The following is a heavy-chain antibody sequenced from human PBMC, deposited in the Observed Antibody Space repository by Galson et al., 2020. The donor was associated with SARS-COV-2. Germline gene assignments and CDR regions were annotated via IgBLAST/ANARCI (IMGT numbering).Heavy chain of an antibody. V-gene: IGHV4-30-4*01. Sequence: SETLSLTCTVSGGSVYSGSYXXXXXXXXXGKXLEWXXXXXXXXXXXXRPSLKNRLSLSLDSSKNQVSLRLSSMTAADTAVYYCARARKDLRFYDWSLLAPNWIDSWGQGTLVTVSS. CDR2: XXXXXXX. CDR1: GGSVYSGSYX. D-gene: IGHD3-9*01. J-gene: IGHJ5*01. CDR3: ARARKDLRFYDWSLLAPNWIDS.